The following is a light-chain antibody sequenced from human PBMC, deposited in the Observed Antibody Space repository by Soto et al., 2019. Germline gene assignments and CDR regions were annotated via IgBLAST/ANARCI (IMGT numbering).Light chain of an antibody. CDR2: GAS. CDR1: QSVSSSY. J-gene: IGKJ3*01. V-gene: IGKV3-20*01. CDR3: QQYGSSPFT. Sequence: EIVLTQSPGTLSLSPGERATLSCRASQSVSSSYLAWYQQKPGQAPRLLIYGASSRATGIPDRFSGSGSGKDFTLTSSRLEPEEFAVYYCQQYGSSPFTFGPGTKVDIK.